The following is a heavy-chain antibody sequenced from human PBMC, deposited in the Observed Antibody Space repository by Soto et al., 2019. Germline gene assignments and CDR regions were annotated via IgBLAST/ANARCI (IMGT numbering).Heavy chain of an antibody. V-gene: IGHV4-39*01. Sequence: SETLSLTCTVSGGSISSSSYYWGWIHQPPGKGLEWIGSIYYSGSTYYNPSLKSRVTISVDTSKNQFSLKLSSVTAADTAVYYCARQFFRYFDWNLYYYYYYGMDVWGQGTTVTVSS. CDR2: IYYSGST. CDR1: GGSISSSSYY. D-gene: IGHD3-9*01. J-gene: IGHJ6*02. CDR3: ARQFFRYFDWNLYYYYYYGMDV.